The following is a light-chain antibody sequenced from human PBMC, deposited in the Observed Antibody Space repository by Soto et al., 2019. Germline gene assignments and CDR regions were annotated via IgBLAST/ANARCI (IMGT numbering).Light chain of an antibody. CDR2: AVS. J-gene: IGLJ3*02. V-gene: IGLV2-11*01. CDR1: SSDVGDYNY. Sequence: QSALTQPRSVSGSPGQSVTISCTGTSSDVGDYNYVSWYQQYPGKAPKLVIYAVSKRPSGVPDRFSGSKSGNTASLTISGLQADDEADYYCCSFAGSYTFWVFGGGTNLTVL. CDR3: CSFAGSYTFWV.